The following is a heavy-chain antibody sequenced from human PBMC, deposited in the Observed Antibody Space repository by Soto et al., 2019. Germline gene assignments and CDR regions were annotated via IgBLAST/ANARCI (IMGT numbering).Heavy chain of an antibody. V-gene: IGHV4-39*07. CDR1: GGSISSSSYY. D-gene: IGHD3-3*01. J-gene: IGHJ4*02. CDR3: AREDYDFWSGYYH. Sequence: SETLSLTCTVSGGSISSSSYYWGWIRQPPGKGLEWIGSIYYSGSTYYNPSLKSRVTISVDTSKNQFSLKLSSVTAADTAVYYCAREDYDFWSGYYHWGQGTLVTVSS. CDR2: IYYSGST.